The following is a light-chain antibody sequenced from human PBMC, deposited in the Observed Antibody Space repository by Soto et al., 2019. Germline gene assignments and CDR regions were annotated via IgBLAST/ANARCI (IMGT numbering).Light chain of an antibody. CDR3: QQYNDWPRT. V-gene: IGKV3-15*01. Sequence: EIVMTQSPATLSVSPGERATLSCRAIQSFSSNLAWFQHKPGQAPSLLIYGASTRATGIPARFSGSGSGTEFTLTISSLQSEDFAVYYCQQYNDWPRTFGQGTKVEI. CDR2: GAS. J-gene: IGKJ1*01. CDR1: QSFSSN.